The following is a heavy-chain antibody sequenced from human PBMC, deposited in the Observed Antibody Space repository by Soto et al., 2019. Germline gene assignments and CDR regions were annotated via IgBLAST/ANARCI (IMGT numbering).Heavy chain of an antibody. Sequence: ASVKVSCKASGYTFTGHYIHWVRQAPEQGPEWMGEIGPESGATRYAQRFQGRVTMTRDMSTTTVYMELNNLSPDDTAVYYCGRGRSGQIVVFYWGQGTPVTVSS. J-gene: IGHJ4*02. V-gene: IGHV1-2*02. D-gene: IGHD1-26*01. CDR1: GYTFTGHY. CDR2: IGPESGAT. CDR3: GRGRSGQIVVFY.